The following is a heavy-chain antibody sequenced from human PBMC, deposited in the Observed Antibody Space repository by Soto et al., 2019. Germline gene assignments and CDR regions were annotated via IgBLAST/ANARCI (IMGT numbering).Heavy chain of an antibody. V-gene: IGHV1-69*01. Sequence: QVQLVQSGAEVKKPGSSVKVSCKASGGTFSSYAISWVRQAPGQGLEWMGVIIPIFGTANYAQKFQGRVTITADESTSTAYMGLSSLRSEDTAVYYCARSVRAFGYYYYGMDVWGQGTTVTVSS. CDR3: ARSVRAFGYYYYGMDV. D-gene: IGHD3-3*01. J-gene: IGHJ6*02. CDR2: IIPIFGTA. CDR1: GGTFSSYA.